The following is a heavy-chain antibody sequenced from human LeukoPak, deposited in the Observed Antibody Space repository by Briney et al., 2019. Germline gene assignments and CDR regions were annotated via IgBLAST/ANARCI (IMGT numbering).Heavy chain of an antibody. D-gene: IGHD3-16*02. CDR1: GYTFIDYY. CDR3: ARPMIGGVIHAFDI. V-gene: IGHV1-2*02. J-gene: IGHJ3*02. CDR2: INPNSGGR. Sequence: ASVKASCKASGYTFIDYYMHWVRQAPGQGLEWLGCINPNSGGRNYAQKFQGRVTMTRDTSISTAYMELSRLRSDDTAVYYCARPMIGGVIHAFDIWGQGTMVTVSS.